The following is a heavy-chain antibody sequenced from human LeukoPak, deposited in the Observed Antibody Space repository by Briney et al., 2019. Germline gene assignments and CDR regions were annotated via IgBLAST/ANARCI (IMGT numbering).Heavy chain of an antibody. D-gene: IGHD3-3*01. Sequence: GGSLRLSCAASGFTVSSNYMSWVRQAPGKGLEWVSVIYSGGSTYYADSVKGRFTISRDNSKNTLHLQMNSLRAEDTAVYYCARDVSGYLYYMDVWGKGTTVTISS. V-gene: IGHV3-66*01. CDR1: GFTVSSNY. CDR2: IYSGGST. CDR3: ARDVSGYLYYMDV. J-gene: IGHJ6*03.